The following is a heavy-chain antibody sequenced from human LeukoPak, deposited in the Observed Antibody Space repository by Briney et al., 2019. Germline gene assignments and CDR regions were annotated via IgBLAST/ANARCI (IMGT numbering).Heavy chain of an antibody. CDR2: IIPIFGTA. CDR1: GGTFSSYA. J-gene: IGHJ4*02. D-gene: IGHD2-2*01. Sequence: SVKVSCKASGGTFSSYAISWVRQAPGQGLEWMGGIIPIFGTANYAQKFQGRVTITTDESTSTAYMELSSLRSEDTAVYYCARGRYFGGVVEPSALDYWGQGTLVTVSS. CDR3: ARGRYFGGVVEPSALDY. V-gene: IGHV1-69*05.